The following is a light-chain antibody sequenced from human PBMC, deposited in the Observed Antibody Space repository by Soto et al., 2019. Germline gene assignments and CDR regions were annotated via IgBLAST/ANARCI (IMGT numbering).Light chain of an antibody. J-gene: IGKJ1*01. Sequence: DIQMTQSPSSLSASVGDSVTISCQASQDINNFLNWYQQKPGKPPQLLIYDASTLEKGVPSRFSGAGSGADLSFTISNLQPEDSATYYFQQYEDLPLTFGQGTKVEIK. CDR2: DAS. CDR3: QQYEDLPLT. V-gene: IGKV1-33*01. CDR1: QDINNF.